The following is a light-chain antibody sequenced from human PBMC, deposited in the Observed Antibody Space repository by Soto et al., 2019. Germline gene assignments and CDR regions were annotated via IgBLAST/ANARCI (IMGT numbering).Light chain of an antibody. CDR2: PAS. CDR3: QHYYNYPWT. J-gene: IGKJ1*01. V-gene: IGKV1-8*01. CDR1: QDIHNY. Sequence: AVLLTQSPSSFSASTGDRATITCRASQDIHNYLAWYQQVPGKAPKLLLYPASILQTEVPSRFGGSGSGTDFTITIDGLQSEDVATYFCQHYYNYPWTFGQGTTVE.